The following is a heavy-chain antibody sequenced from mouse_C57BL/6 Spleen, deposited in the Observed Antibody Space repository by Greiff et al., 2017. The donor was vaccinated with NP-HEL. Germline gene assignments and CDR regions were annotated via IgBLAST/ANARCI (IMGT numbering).Heavy chain of an antibody. V-gene: IGHV1-4*01. CDR1: GYTFTSYT. J-gene: IGHJ3*01. Sequence: VQRVESGAELARPGASVKMSCKASGYTFTSYTMHWVKQRPGQGLEWIGYINPSSGYTKYNQKFKDKATLTADKSSSTAYMQLSSLTSEDSAVYYCARSAWFAYWGQGTLVTVSA. CDR2: INPSSGYT. CDR3: ARSAWFAY.